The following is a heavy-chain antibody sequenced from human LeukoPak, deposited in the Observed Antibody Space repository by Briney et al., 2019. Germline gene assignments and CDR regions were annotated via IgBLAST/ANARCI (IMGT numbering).Heavy chain of an antibody. D-gene: IGHD2-15*01. CDR3: TTGTVVVVAATESRFDYMDV. CDR2: IRSKAYGGTT. J-gene: IGHJ6*03. Sequence: GGSLRLSCAASGFTFSGSAMHWVRQAPGKGLEWVGFIRSKAYGGTTEYAASVKGRFTISRDDSKSIAYLQMNSLKTEDTAVYYCTTGTVVVVAATESRFDYMDVWGKGTTVTVSS. V-gene: IGHV3-49*04. CDR1: GFTFSGSA.